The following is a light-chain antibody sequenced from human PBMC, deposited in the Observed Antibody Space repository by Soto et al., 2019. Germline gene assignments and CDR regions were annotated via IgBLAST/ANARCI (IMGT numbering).Light chain of an antibody. CDR3: QQYHSYSLT. V-gene: IGKV1-5*01. Sequence: DIQMTQSPSTLSAAVGDRVTITCRASQTVSMWLAWYQQKPGKAPNLLIYDASSLESGVPSRFSGSGSGTEFTLTISSLQPHDFATYYCQQYHSYSLTFGQGTKVEIK. CDR2: DAS. CDR1: QTVSMW. J-gene: IGKJ1*01.